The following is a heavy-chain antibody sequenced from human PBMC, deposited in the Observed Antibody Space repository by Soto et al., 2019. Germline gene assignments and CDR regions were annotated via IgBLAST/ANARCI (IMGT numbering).Heavy chain of an antibody. D-gene: IGHD3-22*01. J-gene: IGHJ4*02. V-gene: IGHV1-69*13. CDR3: ARGGGTHYYDSSGTYYYFDY. Sequence: GASVKVSCKASGGTFSSYAISWVRQAPGQGLEWMGGIIPIFGTANYAQKFQGRVTITADESTSTAYMELSSLRSEDTAVYYCARGGGTHYYDSSGTYYYFDYWGQGTLVTVSS. CDR1: GGTFSSYA. CDR2: IIPIFGTA.